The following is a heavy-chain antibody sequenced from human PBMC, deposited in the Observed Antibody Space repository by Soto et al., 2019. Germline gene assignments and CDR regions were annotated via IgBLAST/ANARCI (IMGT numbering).Heavy chain of an antibody. CDR3: SRGGPLGNYFDY. J-gene: IGHJ4*02. CDR2: IKWSSHAGAI. Sequence: EVQLVESGGGLVKPGGSLRLSCVASGFSFSNAWMNCVRQAPGKGLEWVGRIKWSSHAGAIDYAAPVKGRFTISRDDSKNALYLQMSSLTTEDAVVYYCSRGGPLGNYFDYWGQGTLVTVSS. CDR1: GFSFSNAW. D-gene: IGHD2-15*01. V-gene: IGHV3-15*07.